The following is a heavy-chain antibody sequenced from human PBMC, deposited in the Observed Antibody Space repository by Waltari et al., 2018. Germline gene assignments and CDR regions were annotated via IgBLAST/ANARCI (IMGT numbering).Heavy chain of an antibody. CDR1: GYSFTSYW. CDR2: IYPGDSDT. V-gene: IGHV5-51*01. J-gene: IGHJ4*02. CDR3: ARYGVPAAILASDYFDY. D-gene: IGHD2-2*01. Sequence: EVQLVQSGAEVKKPGESLKISCKCSGYSFTSYWIGWVCQMPGKGLEWIGLIYPGDSDTRYSPSFQGQVTISADKSINTAYLQWSSLKASDTAMYSCARYGVPAAILASDYFDYWGQGTLVTVSS.